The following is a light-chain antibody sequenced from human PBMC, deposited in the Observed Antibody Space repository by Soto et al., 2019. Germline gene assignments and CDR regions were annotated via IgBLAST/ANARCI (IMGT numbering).Light chain of an antibody. J-gene: IGLJ1*01. CDR3: SSHTSGSTRV. Sequence: QSALTQPASVSGSPGQSIAISCTGTFSDVGGYDGVSWYQQHPDTAPKLMIYEVTNRPSGVSNRFSGSKSGNTASLTISGLQPEDEADYYCSSHTSGSTRVFGSGTKLTVL. CDR1: FSDVGGYDG. CDR2: EVT. V-gene: IGLV2-14*01.